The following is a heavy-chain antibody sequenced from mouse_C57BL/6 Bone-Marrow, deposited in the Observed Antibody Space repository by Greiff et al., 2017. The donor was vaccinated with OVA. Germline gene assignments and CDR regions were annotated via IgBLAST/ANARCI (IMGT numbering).Heavy chain of an antibody. CDR3: ARGGGDGYYEFAY. CDR1: GYTFTSYW. J-gene: IGHJ3*01. V-gene: IGHV1-64*01. CDR2: IHPNSGST. D-gene: IGHD2-3*01. Sequence: QVQLQQPGAELVKPGASVKLSCKASGYTFTSYWMHWVKQRPGQGLEWIGMIHPNSGSTNYNEKFKSKATLTVDKSSSTAYMQRSSLTSEDSAVYYCARGGGDGYYEFAYWGQGTLVTVSA.